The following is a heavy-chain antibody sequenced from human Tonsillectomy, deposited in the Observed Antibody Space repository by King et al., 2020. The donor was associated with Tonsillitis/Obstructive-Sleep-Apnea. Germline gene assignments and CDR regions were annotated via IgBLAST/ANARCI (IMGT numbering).Heavy chain of an antibody. D-gene: IGHD5/OR15-5a*01. J-gene: IGHJ4*02. CDR1: GFNFSSYT. Sequence: VQLVESGGGVVQPGRSLRLSCAASGFNFSSYTMHWVRQAPGKGLEWVAVISYDGSNKYYADSVKGRFTISRDNSKNTLYLQMNSLRAEDTAVYYCARGGGYSVSLFAYGGQGTLVTVSS. V-gene: IGHV3-30*04. CDR3: ARGGGYSVSLFAY. CDR2: ISYDGSNK.